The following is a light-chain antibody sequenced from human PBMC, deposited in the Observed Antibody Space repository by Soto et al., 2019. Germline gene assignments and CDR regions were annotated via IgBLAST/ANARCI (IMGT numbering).Light chain of an antibody. Sequence: QSALTQPASVSGSPGQSITISCTGTSSDVGGYNYVSWYQQHPGKAPKLMIYDVTYRPSGVSNRFSGSKSGNTASLTISGLQGEDEADYYCISYTRSSTYVFGTGTKLTVL. CDR3: ISYTRSSTYV. V-gene: IGLV2-14*03. J-gene: IGLJ1*01. CDR2: DVT. CDR1: SSDVGGYNY.